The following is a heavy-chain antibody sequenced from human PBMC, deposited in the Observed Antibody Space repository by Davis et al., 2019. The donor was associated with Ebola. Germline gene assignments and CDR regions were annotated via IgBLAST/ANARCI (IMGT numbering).Heavy chain of an antibody. D-gene: IGHD3-22*01. J-gene: IGHJ4*02. V-gene: IGHV4-59*01. Sequence: MPSETLSLTCTVSGASISSYYWSWVRQPPGKGLEWIGYIYYSGSTNYNPSLKSRVTISVDTSKNQFSLKLSSVTAADTAVYYCARVSYYYDSSGYSVGGFDYWGQGTLVTVSS. CDR2: IYYSGST. CDR1: GASISSYY. CDR3: ARVSYYYDSSGYSVGGFDY.